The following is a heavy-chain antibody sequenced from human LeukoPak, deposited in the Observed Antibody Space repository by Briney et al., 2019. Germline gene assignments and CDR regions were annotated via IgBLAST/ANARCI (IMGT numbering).Heavy chain of an antibody. V-gene: IGHV3-23*01. D-gene: IGHD3-10*01. CDR1: GFTFSSYA. CDR2: ISGSGSTT. CDR3: AKVGDYYGSGKYSNFDY. Sequence: GGSLRLSCAASGFTFSSYAMTWVRQAPGKGLEWVSAISGSGSTTYYAGSVKGRFTISRDNSKNTLYLQMSSLRAEDTAVYYCAKVGDYYGSGKYSNFDYWGQGTLVTVSS. J-gene: IGHJ4*02.